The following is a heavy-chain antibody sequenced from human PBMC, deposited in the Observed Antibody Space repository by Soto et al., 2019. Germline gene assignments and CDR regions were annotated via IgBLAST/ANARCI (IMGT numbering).Heavy chain of an antibody. D-gene: IGHD3-3*01. J-gene: IGHJ6*02. Sequence: PVGALRLCCAASGISCSGTAMHWVRQASGKGLEWVGRIRSKANSYATAYAASVKGRFTISRDDSKTTAYMQMNSLKTEDTAVYYCTRVLGDYYGMDVWGQGALATGS. CDR2: IRSKANSYAT. V-gene: IGHV3-73*01. CDR1: GISCSGTA. CDR3: TRVLGDYYGMDV.